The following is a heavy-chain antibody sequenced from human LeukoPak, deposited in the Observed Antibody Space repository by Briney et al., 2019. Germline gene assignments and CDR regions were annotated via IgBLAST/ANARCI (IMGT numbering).Heavy chain of an antibody. Sequence: PGGSLRLSCAASGFTFRTYSMNWVRQAPGKGLEWVPSISKSSTYIYYGDSVKGRFTISRDNANISLYLQMNSLGAEDTGVYYCARGSGVHFWGQGTLVIVSS. V-gene: IGHV3-21*01. CDR2: ISKSSTYI. J-gene: IGHJ4*02. D-gene: IGHD3-10*01. CDR3: ARGSGVHF. CDR1: GFTFRTYS.